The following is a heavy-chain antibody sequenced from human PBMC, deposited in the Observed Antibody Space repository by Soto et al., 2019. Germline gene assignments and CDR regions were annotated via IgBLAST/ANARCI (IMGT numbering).Heavy chain of an antibody. V-gene: IGHV6-1*01. CDR1: GDSVSSNTAS. D-gene: IGHD5-12*01. CDR3: AKGDNLGPKTGYAFDP. J-gene: IGHJ5*02. Sequence: SQTLSLTCAISGDSVSSNTASWNWIRQSPSRGLEWLGRTYFKSKWYNDYAVSVKSRIIINPDTSNNQFSLQLNSVTPEDTAVYFCAKGDNLGPKTGYAFDPWGQGIMVTVSS. CDR2: TYFKSKWYN.